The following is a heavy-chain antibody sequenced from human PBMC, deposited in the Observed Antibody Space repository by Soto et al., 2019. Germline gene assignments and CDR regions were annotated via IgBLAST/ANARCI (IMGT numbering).Heavy chain of an antibody. CDR3: GRESGETWDYEAS. V-gene: IGHV4-4*07. CDR2: LNTYGNT. J-gene: IGHJ5*01. CDR1: VGSMSSYR. D-gene: IGHD1-7*01. Sequence: SETLSLTCTVSVGSMSSYRGSWIWQPAGKGLEWIGRLNTYGNTHYNPSLKSRVTVSVDTSRNQFFLTLRSVTAADSAVYHCGRESGETWDYEASWGHGTPVTVS.